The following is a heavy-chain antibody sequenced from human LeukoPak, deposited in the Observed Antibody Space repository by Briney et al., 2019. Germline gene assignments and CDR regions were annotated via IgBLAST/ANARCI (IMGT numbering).Heavy chain of an antibody. CDR2: INPDGSEK. CDR3: ARDYGDYYFDY. D-gene: IGHD4-17*01. J-gene: IGHJ4*02. Sequence: GGSLRFSCAASGFTFSNYWMSWVRQAPGKGLEWVANINPDGSEKYYVDSVKGRFTISRDNAKKSLYLQMNSLRAEDTAVYYCARDYGDYYFDYWGQGTLVTVSS. CDR1: GFTFSNYW. V-gene: IGHV3-7*01.